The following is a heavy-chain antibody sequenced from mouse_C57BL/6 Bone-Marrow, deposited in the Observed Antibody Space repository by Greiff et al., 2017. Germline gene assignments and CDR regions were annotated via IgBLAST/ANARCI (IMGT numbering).Heavy chain of an antibody. CDR3: ARERDRSY. Sequence: QVQLQQSGAELARSGASVKLSCKASGYTFTSYGISWVKQRTGQGLEWIGEIYPRSGNTYYNEKFKGKATLTADKSSSTAYMELRSLTSEDSAVYFCARERDRSYWGQGTTLTVSS. CDR2: IYPRSGNT. CDR1: GYTFTSYG. V-gene: IGHV1-81*01. J-gene: IGHJ2*01.